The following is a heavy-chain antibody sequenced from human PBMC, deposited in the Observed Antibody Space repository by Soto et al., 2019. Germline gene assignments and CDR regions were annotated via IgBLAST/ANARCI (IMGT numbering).Heavy chain of an antibody. D-gene: IGHD3-9*01. CDR2: VYYSGST. CDR1: GSSVSSSSYY. J-gene: IGHJ4*02. CDR3: GRLEGLATISYYFDY. Sequence: QLQLQESGPGLVKPSETLSLTCTVSGSSVSSSSYYWGWVRQPPGKGLEWIGSVYYSGSTYYNPSIESRVTIPVDKSKYQFSLTLMSLSAADTAVYYCGRLEGLATISYYFDYWGQGALVTLSS. V-gene: IGHV4-39*01.